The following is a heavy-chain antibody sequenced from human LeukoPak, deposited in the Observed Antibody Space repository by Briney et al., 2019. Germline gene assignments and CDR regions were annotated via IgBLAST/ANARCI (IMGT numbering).Heavy chain of an antibody. CDR3: ARGTPGSYLGY. V-gene: IGHV1-2*04. D-gene: IGHD3-16*02. Sequence: GASVKVSCKASGYTFTGYYMHWVRQAPGQGLEWMGWISPNSGGTNYAQKFKGWVTLTRDTSINTTYMELSRLASDVTAVYFCARGTPGSYLGYWGQGTLVTVSS. J-gene: IGHJ4*02. CDR2: ISPNSGGT. CDR1: GYTFTGYY.